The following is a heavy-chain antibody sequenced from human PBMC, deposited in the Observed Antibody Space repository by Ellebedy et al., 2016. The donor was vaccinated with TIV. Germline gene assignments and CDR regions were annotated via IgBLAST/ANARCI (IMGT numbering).Heavy chain of an antibody. CDR2: IKQDGSEK. Sequence: GESLKISXAASGFTFSSYWMSWVRQAPGKGLEWVANIKQDGSEKYYVDSVKGRFTISRDNAKNSLYLQMNSLRAEDTAVYYCARVPTLFPDWYFDLWGRGTLVTVSS. CDR1: GFTFSSYW. J-gene: IGHJ2*01. D-gene: IGHD2-21*01. CDR3: ARVPTLFPDWYFDL. V-gene: IGHV3-7*04.